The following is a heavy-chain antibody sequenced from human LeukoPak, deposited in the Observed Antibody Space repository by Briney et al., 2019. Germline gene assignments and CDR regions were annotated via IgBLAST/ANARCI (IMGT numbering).Heavy chain of an antibody. J-gene: IGHJ3*02. CDR2: INPDGSTI. V-gene: IGHV3-7*01. CDR1: GFTFSTSW. CDR3: ARDSGFNAFDI. D-gene: IGHD5-12*01. Sequence: GGSLRLSCAASGFTFSTSWMTWVRQAPGKGLDWLGNINPDGSTINCVDSVKGRFTFSRDNAKNSLFLQMNSLRAEDTAVFYCARDSGFNAFDIWGQGTMVTVSS.